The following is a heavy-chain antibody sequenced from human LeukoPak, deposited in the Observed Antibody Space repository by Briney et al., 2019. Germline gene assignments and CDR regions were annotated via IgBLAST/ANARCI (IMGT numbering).Heavy chain of an antibody. CDR1: GFTFSSHD. Sequence: GGSLRLSCAASGFTFSSHDMNWVRQAAGKGLEWVSGFIYAGDRYYKESVKGRFTISRDKSKAILFLQLICLSAEDTALYFCARDLHYYVAMDVWGQGTTVTVSS. V-gene: IGHV3-13*04. J-gene: IGHJ6*02. CDR2: FIYAGDR. CDR3: ARDLHYYVAMDV. D-gene: IGHD3-10*02.